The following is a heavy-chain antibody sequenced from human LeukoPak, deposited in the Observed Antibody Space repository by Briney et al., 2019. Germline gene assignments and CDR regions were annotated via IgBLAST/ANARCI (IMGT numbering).Heavy chain of an antibody. J-gene: IGHJ5*02. CDR2: INPNSGGT. CDR3: ARGPYPGQQLVRRNWFDP. V-gene: IGHV1-2*04. D-gene: IGHD6-13*01. CDR1: GYTFTGYY. Sequence: ASVNVSCKASGYTFTGYYMHWVRQAPGQGLEWMGWINPNSGGTNYAQKFQGWVTMTRDTSISTAYMELSRLRSDDTAVYYCARGPYPGQQLVRRNWFDPWGQGTLVTVSS.